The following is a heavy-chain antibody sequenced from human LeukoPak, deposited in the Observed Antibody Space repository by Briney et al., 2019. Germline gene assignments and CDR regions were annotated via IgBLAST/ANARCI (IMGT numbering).Heavy chain of an antibody. D-gene: IGHD3-3*01. CDR2: IYYSGST. V-gene: IGHV4-31*03. CDR3: ARGRIGYYDFWRQDAFDI. CDR1: GGSISSGGYY. Sequence: PSETLSLTCTVPGGSISSGGYYWSWIRQHPGKGLEWIGYIYYSGSTYYNPSLKSRVTISVDTSKNQFSLKLSSVTAADTAVYYCARGRIGYYDFWRQDAFDIWGQGTMVTVSS. J-gene: IGHJ3*02.